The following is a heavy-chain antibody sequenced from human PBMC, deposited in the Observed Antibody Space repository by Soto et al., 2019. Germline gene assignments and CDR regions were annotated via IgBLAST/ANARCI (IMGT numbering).Heavy chain of an antibody. CDR1: GYTFTSYG. J-gene: IGHJ4*02. CDR3: ARGRYGDY. CDR2: ISAHNGNT. D-gene: IGHD1-1*01. V-gene: IGHV1-18*01. Sequence: QVHLVQSGAEVKKPGASVKVSCKASGYTFTSYGITWVRQAPGQGLEWMGWISAHNGNTDYAQKLQGRVIVTRDTSTSAAYLGLRRLCSDNTAVYYCARGRYGDYWGQGALVTVSS.